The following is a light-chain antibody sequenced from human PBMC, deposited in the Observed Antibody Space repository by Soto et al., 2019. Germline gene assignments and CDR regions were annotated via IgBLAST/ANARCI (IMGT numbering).Light chain of an antibody. CDR1: HSVSGW. Sequence: DIHMTQSPSTLAASVGDTVTVTCLASHSVSGWLAWYQQNPGEAPKILIYDASALPRGVPSRFSGSGSGTKFTLTIASLQPDDFATYYCQQYETFSGTFGPGAKVDIK. CDR3: QQYETFSGT. J-gene: IGKJ1*01. CDR2: DAS. V-gene: IGKV1-5*01.